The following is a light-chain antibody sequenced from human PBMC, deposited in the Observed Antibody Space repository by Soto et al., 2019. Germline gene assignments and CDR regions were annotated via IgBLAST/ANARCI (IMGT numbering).Light chain of an antibody. J-gene: IGLJ2*01. CDR1: NSNIENNF. Sequence: QSVLTQPPSVSAAPGQKVTISCSGNNSNIENNFVSWYQHLPGTAPKLLIYDNGERPSGIPDRFSGSKSGTSATLGITGLQTGDEANYYCGTWDSSLSAGVFGGGTKVTVL. V-gene: IGLV1-51*01. CDR2: DNG. CDR3: GTWDSSLSAGV.